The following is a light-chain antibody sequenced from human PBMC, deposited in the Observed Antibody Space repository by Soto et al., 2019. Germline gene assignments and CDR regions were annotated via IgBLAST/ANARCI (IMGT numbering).Light chain of an antibody. V-gene: IGKV4-1*01. J-gene: IGKJ1*01. Sequence: DIVMAQSPDSLAVSLGXRATVNCRSSQSVFYSSNNKNYLAWYQQKPGQPPKLLIYWASTRESGVPDRFSGSGSGTDFTLTISSLQAEDVAVYYCQQYYNTPLAFGQGTKVDIK. CDR3: QQYYNTPLA. CDR2: WAS. CDR1: QSVFYSSNNKNY.